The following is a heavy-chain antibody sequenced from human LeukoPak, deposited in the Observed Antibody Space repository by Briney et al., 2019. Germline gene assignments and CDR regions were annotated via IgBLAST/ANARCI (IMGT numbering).Heavy chain of an antibody. CDR3: AKAGQYSSSLSPYYYYYYMDV. V-gene: IGHV3-23*01. CDR1: GFTFSTYW. J-gene: IGHJ6*03. CDR2: ISGSGGYT. D-gene: IGHD6-6*01. Sequence: PGGSLRLSCAASGFTFSTYWMHWVRQAPGKGLEWVSAISGSGGYTYHADSVKGRFTISRDNSKNTLYLQMNSLRAEDTAVYYCAKAGQYSSSLSPYYYYYYMDVWGKGTTVTVSS.